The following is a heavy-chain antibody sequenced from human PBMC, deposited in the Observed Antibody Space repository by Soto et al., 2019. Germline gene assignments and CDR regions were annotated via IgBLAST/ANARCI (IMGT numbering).Heavy chain of an antibody. V-gene: IGHV1-69*08. D-gene: IGHD6-13*01. J-gene: IGHJ4*02. Sequence: QVQLVQSGAEVKKPGSSVKVSCKASGGTFSSYTISWVRQAPGQGLEWMGRIIPILGIANYAQKFQGRVTITADKSTSTAYMELSSLRSEDTAVYYCARDNRGSSPTHPFDYWGQGTLVTVSS. CDR1: GGTFSSYT. CDR3: ARDNRGSSPTHPFDY. CDR2: IIPILGIA.